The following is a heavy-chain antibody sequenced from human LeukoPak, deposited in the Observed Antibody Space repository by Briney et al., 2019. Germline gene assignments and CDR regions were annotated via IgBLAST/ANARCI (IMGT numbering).Heavy chain of an antibody. D-gene: IGHD3-22*01. CDR2: ISAYNGNT. CDR1: GYTFTSYG. Sequence: ASVKVSCKASGYTFTSYGISWVRQAPGQGLEWMGWISAYNGNTNYAQKLQGRVTMTTDTSTSTAYMELRSLRSDDTAVYYCARDATHYYDSNGYYFWGQGTLVTVSS. V-gene: IGHV1-18*01. J-gene: IGHJ4*02. CDR3: ARDATHYYDSNGYYF.